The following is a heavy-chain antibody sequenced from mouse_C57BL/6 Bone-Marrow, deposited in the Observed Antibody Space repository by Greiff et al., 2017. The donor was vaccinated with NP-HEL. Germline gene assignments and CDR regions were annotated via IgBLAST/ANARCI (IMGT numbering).Heavy chain of an antibody. J-gene: IGHJ4*01. Sequence: QVQLQQSGAELVRPGASVTLSCKASGYTFTDYEMHWVKQTPVHGLEWIGAIDPDTGGTAYNQKFKGKAILTADKSSSTAYMELRILASEDSAVYSSKRTPMVTTGALDYWGQGTTVTVAS. V-gene: IGHV1-15*01. D-gene: IGHD2-2*01. CDR3: KRTPMVTTGALDY. CDR1: GYTFTDYE. CDR2: IDPDTGGT.